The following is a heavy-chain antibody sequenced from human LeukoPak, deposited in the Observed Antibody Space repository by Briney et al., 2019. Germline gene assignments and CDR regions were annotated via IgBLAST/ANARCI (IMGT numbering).Heavy chain of an antibody. CDR1: GFSVSSNY. V-gene: IGHV3-66*01. Sequence: GGSLRLSCEVSGFSVSSNYMSWVRQAPGKGLEWVSILYSGGTSYYADSVKDRFTISRDNSKNTLYLQMISLRAEDTAVYYCARSLGSGNYYFDYWGQGTLVTVSS. J-gene: IGHJ4*02. CDR2: LYSGGTS. D-gene: IGHD3-10*01. CDR3: ARSLGSGNYYFDY.